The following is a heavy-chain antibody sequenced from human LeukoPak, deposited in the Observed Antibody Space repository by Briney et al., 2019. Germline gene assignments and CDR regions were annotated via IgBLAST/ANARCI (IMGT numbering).Heavy chain of an antibody. D-gene: IGHD3-22*01. CDR2: MNPNSGNT. Sequence: ASVTVSCKASGYTFTSYDINWVRQATGQGLEWMGWMNPNSGNTGYAQKFQGRVTMTRNTSISTAYMELSSLRSEDTAVYYCARGSPYYYDSSGYGRAFDYWGQGTLVTVSS. CDR3: ARGSPYYYDSSGYGRAFDY. CDR1: GYTFTSYD. V-gene: IGHV1-8*01. J-gene: IGHJ4*02.